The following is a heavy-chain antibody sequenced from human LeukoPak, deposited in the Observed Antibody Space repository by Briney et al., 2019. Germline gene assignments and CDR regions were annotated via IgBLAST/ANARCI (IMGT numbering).Heavy chain of an antibody. CDR1: GFTVSSNY. CDR2: IYNGGST. V-gene: IGHV3-53*01. Sequence: GGPLSLSCAASGFTVSSNYMSWVRQAPGKGLEWVPVIYNGGSTYYADSVKGRLTLPRNKSKNTLYLQMNGLRAEDTAVYYCARDDLQQLVLGGYYYYGMDVWGQGTTVTVSS. J-gene: IGHJ6*02. CDR3: ARDDLQQLVLGGYYYYGMDV. D-gene: IGHD6-13*01.